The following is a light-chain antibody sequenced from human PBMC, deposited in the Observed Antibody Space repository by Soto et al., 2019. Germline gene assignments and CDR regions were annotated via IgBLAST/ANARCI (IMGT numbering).Light chain of an antibody. CDR1: QGINRY. J-gene: IGKJ3*01. CDR3: QQFYSWPLT. V-gene: IGKV1-9*01. CDR2: SAS. Sequence: DIQLTQSPPFLSASVGDRVTITCRASQGINRYLASYQQKAGKAPNLLIYSASTLQSGVPSRFSGGGSGTEFTLTIRSLQPEDFATYYCQQFYSWPLTFGPGTKVDI.